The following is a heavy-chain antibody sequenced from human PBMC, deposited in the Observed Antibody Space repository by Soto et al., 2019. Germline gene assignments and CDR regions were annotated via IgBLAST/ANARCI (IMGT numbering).Heavy chain of an antibody. J-gene: IGHJ5*02. D-gene: IGHD3-9*01. V-gene: IGHV2-26*01. CDR2: IFSNDEK. Sequence: QVTLKESGPVLVKPTETLTLTCTVSGFSLSNARMGESWIRQPPGKALEWLEHIFSNDEKSYSTSLKSRLTISKDTSKSQVVLTMTNMDPVDTATYYCARTVYDILTGNSGGNFDPWGQGTLVTVSS. CDR3: ARTVYDILTGNSGGNFDP. CDR1: GFSLSNARMG.